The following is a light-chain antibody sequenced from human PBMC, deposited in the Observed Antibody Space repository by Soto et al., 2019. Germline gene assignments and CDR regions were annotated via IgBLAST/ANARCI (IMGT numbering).Light chain of an antibody. CDR2: EGS. V-gene: IGLV2-23*01. Sequence: QSALTQPASVSGSPGQSITISCTGTSSDVGNYKLVSWYQQHPGKAPKLMIYEGSKRPSGVSNRFSGSKSGNTAYLTIAGLQAEDEADYYCCSYVRSSTFYVFGTGTKLTVL. CDR3: CSYVRSSTFYV. J-gene: IGLJ1*01. CDR1: SSDVGNYKL.